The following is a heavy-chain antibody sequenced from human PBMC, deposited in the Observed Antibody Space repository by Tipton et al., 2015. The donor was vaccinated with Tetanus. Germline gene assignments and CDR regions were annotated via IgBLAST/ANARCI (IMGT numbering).Heavy chain of an antibody. V-gene: IGHV3-74*01. Sequence: SLRLSCAASGFTFSSYWMHWVRQAPGKGLVWSSRIKTEGSATFYADSVKGRFTISRDNAKNTLYLQMNSLRVEDTAVYYCAKAGLDIVVEPVAIHFDYWGQGTLVTVSS. CDR3: AKAGLDIVVEPVAIHFDY. J-gene: IGHJ4*02. CDR1: GFTFSSYW. CDR2: IKTEGSAT. D-gene: IGHD2-2*01.